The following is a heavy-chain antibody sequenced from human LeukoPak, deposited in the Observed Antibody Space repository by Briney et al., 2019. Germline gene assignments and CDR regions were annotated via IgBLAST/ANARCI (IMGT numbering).Heavy chain of an antibody. J-gene: IGHJ4*02. CDR3: ARRAGEYSHPYDY. V-gene: IGHV3-53*01. D-gene: IGHD4-17*01. Sequence: GGSLRLSCTVSGFTVSSNSMSWVRQAPGQGLEWVSFIYSGGNTHCSDSVKGRFTISRDNSKNTLYLQMNSLRADDTAVYYCARRAGEYSHPYDYWGQGTLVTVSS. CDR2: IYSGGNT. CDR1: GFTVSSNS.